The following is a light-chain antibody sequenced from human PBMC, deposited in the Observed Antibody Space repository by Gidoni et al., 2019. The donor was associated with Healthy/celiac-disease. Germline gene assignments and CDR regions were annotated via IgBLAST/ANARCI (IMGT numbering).Light chain of an antibody. CDR2: LGS. V-gene: IGKV2-28*01. Sequence: DIVMTQCPLSLRVTPGPPASISCRSSQSHLHSNGYNYLDWYLQKPGQSSQLLIYLGSNRASGVPYRFSGSGSGTDFTLKISRVEAEDVGVYYCRQALQTPQTFGQGTKVELK. J-gene: IGKJ1*01. CDR3: RQALQTPQT. CDR1: QSHLHSNGYNY.